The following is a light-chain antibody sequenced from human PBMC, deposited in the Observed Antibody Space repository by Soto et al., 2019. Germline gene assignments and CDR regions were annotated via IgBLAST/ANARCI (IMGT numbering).Light chain of an antibody. Sequence: QSVLTQPTSVSGSPGQSIAIPCTGTGNDIGAYDYVSWYQQHPGKAPRLLIHGVRNRPPGISSRFSGFKSGLTASLTISGLQAEDEADYYCSSFTTSRLYVFGPGTKLTVL. J-gene: IGLJ1*01. CDR3: SSFTTSRLYV. V-gene: IGLV2-14*01. CDR1: GNDIGAYDY. CDR2: GVR.